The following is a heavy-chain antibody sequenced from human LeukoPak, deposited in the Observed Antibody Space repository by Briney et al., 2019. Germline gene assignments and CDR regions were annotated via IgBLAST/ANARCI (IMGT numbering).Heavy chain of an antibody. V-gene: IGHV4-34*01. CDR3: ASSYYDFWSGYYTGSY. D-gene: IGHD3-3*01. CDR2: INHSGST. Sequence: SETLSLTCAVYGGSLSGYYWSWIRQPPGKGLERIREINHSGSTNYNPSLKSRVTISVDTSKNQFSLKLSSVTAADTAVYYCASSYYDFWSGYYTGSYWGQGTMVTVSS. J-gene: IGHJ3*01. CDR1: GGSLSGYY.